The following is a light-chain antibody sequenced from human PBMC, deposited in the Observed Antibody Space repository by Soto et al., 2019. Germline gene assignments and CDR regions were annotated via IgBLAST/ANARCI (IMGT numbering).Light chain of an antibody. J-gene: IGKJ4*01. Sequence: EVVLTQSPGTLSLSPGERATLSCRASQSVSSSFLAWYQQKPGQAPRLLIYGAFNRATGIPARFSGSGSGTDFTLTISRVEPEDFAVYYCQQFRSSPLTFGGGTKVDIK. CDR2: GAF. V-gene: IGKV3-20*01. CDR1: QSVSSSF. CDR3: QQFRSSPLT.